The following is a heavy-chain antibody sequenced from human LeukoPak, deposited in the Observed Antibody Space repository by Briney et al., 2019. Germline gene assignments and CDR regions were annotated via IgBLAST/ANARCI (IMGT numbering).Heavy chain of an antibody. CDR3: ARDGYSYGKFDH. CDR1: GGSFSGYY. J-gene: IGHJ4*02. Sequence: SETLSLTCAVYGGSFSGYYWSWIRQPPGKGLEWIGEINHSGSTNYNPSLKSRVTISVDTSKNQFSLKLSSVTAADTAVYYCARDGYSYGKFDHWGQGTLVTVSS. V-gene: IGHV4-34*01. CDR2: INHSGST. D-gene: IGHD5-18*01.